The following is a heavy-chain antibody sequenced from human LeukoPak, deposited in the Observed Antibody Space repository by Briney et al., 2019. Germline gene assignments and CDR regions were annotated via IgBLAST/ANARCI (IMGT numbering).Heavy chain of an antibody. Sequence: ASVKVSCKASGYTFTRYGISWVRQAPGQGLEWMGWISAYNGNTNYAQKVQGRVTMTRDTSTCTAYMELRSLRSDDTAVYYCARVDKDGDYWGQGTLVTVSS. V-gene: IGHV1-18*04. CDR3: ARVDKDGDY. D-gene: IGHD5/OR15-5a*01. CDR2: ISAYNGNT. J-gene: IGHJ4*02. CDR1: GYTFTRYG.